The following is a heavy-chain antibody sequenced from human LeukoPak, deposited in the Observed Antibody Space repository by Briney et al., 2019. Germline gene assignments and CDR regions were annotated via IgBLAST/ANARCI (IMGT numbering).Heavy chain of an antibody. CDR1: GGSFSGYY. J-gene: IGHJ4*02. V-gene: IGHV4-34*01. Sequence: TSETLSLTCAVYGGSFSGYYWSWIRQPPGKGLEWIGEINHSGSTNYNPSLKSRVTISVDTSKNQFSLKLSSVTAADTAVYYCARAKLLTGYYTDWGQGTLVTVSS. D-gene: IGHD3-9*01. CDR3: ARAKLLTGYYTD. CDR2: INHSGST.